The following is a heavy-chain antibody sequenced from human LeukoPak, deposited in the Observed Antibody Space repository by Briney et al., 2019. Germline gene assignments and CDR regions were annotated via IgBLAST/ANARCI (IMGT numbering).Heavy chain of an antibody. V-gene: IGHV3-30*02. CDR1: GFTFSSYG. CDR2: IRYDGSNK. CDR3: AKDHRVTKSYSSP. D-gene: IGHD5-18*01. Sequence: GGSLRLSCAASGFTFSSYGMHWVRQAPGKGLEWVAFIRYDGSNKYYADSVKGRFTISRDNSKNTLYLQMNSLRAEDTAVYYCAKDHRVTKSYSSPWGQGTLVTVSS. J-gene: IGHJ5*02.